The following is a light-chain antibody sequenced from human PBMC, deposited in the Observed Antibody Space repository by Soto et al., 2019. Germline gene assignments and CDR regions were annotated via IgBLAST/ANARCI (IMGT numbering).Light chain of an antibody. Sequence: DIQMTQSPSSLSGSAGDRVTISCRASQNIVNYLHWYQRKPGTAPRLLISRASTVRSGIPPRFSGSGSGRDFTLTISGLRPEDIGTYFCQQTYSIPWTFGPGTRVEI. CDR1: QNIVNY. J-gene: IGKJ1*01. V-gene: IGKV1-39*01. CDR3: QQTYSIPWT. CDR2: RAS.